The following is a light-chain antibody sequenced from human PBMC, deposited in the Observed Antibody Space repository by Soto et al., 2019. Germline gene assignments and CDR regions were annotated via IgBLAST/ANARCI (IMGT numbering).Light chain of an antibody. Sequence: LMTQSPATLSVSPGDTATLSCRASLGITRNLAWYQQKPGQAPRLLIYGTSTRATGIPARFTGSGSGAEFTLTISSLQSEDFEIYYCQQYNKWPLTFGGGTKVDIK. J-gene: IGKJ4*01. CDR3: QQYNKWPLT. CDR1: LGITRN. CDR2: GTS. V-gene: IGKV3D-15*01.